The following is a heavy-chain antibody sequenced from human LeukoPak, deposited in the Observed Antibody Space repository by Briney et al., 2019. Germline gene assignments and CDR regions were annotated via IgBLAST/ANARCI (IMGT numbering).Heavy chain of an antibody. Sequence: GESLKISCKGSGYSFTSYWIGWVRQIPGKGLEWMGIIYPDDSDTRYSPSFQGQVTISADKSISTAYLQWSSLKASDTAMYYCARLWSGVVVVAATRGHFDYWGQGTLVTVSS. J-gene: IGHJ4*02. CDR2: IYPDDSDT. CDR1: GYSFTSYW. D-gene: IGHD2-15*01. V-gene: IGHV5-51*01. CDR3: ARLWSGVVVVAATRGHFDY.